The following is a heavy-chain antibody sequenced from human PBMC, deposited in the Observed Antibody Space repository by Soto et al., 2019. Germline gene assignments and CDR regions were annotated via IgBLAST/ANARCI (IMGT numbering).Heavy chain of an antibody. CDR3: LVASAAY. CDR1: GGSISSSSYY. J-gene: IGHJ4*02. D-gene: IGHD6-13*01. V-gene: IGHV4-39*01. Sequence: SETLSLTCTVSGGSISSSSYYWGWIRQPPGKGLEWIGSIYYSGSTYYNPSLKSRVIISRDNSQNTVYLQMSSLTTADTAVYYCLVASAAYWGQGTQVTVSS. CDR2: IYYSGST.